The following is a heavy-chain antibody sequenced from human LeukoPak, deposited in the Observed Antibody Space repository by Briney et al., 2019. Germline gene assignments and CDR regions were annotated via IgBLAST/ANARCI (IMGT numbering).Heavy chain of an antibody. J-gene: IGHJ6*02. Sequence: GRSLRLSCAASGFTFSSYGMHWVRQAPGKGLEWVAVIWYDGSNKYYADSVKGRFTIYRDNSKNTLYLQMNSLRAEDTAVYYCARDLDPYYYYGMDVWGQGTTVTVSS. CDR1: GFTFSSYG. CDR3: ARDLDPYYYYGMDV. CDR2: IWYDGSNK. D-gene: IGHD1-1*01. V-gene: IGHV3-33*01.